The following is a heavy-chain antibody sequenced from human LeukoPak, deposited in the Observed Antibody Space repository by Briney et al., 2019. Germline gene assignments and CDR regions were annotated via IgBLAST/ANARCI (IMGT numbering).Heavy chain of an antibody. CDR2: ISGTGDNT. J-gene: IGHJ3*02. CDR3: ARDPVAVTGTYAFDI. D-gene: IGHD6-13*01. Sequence: GGSLRLSCAASGFTFSSFAMSWVRQAPGKGLEWVSVISGTGDNTYYADSVKGRFIISRDNSKNTLYLQMNSLRPEDTAVYYCARDPVAVTGTYAFDIWGQGTMVTVSS. CDR1: GFTFSSFA. V-gene: IGHV3-23*01.